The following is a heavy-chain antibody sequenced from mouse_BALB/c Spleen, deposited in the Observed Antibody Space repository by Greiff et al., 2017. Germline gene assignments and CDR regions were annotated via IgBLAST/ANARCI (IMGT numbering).Heavy chain of an antibody. J-gene: IGHJ2*01. CDR3: ARDISITTVALDY. D-gene: IGHD1-1*01. CDR1: GFTFTDYY. Sequence: EVKLVESGGGLVQPGGSLRLSCATSGFTFTDYYMSWVRQPPGKALEWLGFIRNKANGYTTEYSASVKGRFTISRDNSQSILYLQMNTLRAVDSATYYCARDISITTVALDYWGQGTTLTVSS. CDR2: IRNKANGYTT. V-gene: IGHV7-3*02.